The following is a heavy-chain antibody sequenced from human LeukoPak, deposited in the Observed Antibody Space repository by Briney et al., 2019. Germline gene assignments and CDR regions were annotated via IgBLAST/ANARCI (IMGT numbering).Heavy chain of an antibody. Sequence: SETLSLTCAVYGGSFSGYYWSWIRQPPGKGLEWIGEINHSGSTTYNASPMSRVTISGATSKKQFSLKLSSVTATDTAVYYCARDYSRTPLYYDFWSGYPPGGWFDPWGQGTLVTVSS. CDR3: ARDYSRTPLYYDFWSGYPPGGWFDP. J-gene: IGHJ5*02. V-gene: IGHV4-34*01. CDR1: GGSFSGYY. CDR2: INHSGST. D-gene: IGHD3-3*01.